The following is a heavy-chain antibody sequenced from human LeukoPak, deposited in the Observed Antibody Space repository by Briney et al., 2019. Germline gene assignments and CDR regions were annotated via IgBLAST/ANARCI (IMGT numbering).Heavy chain of an antibody. CDR1: GGSISSGGYY. D-gene: IGHD5-12*01. V-gene: IGHV4-30-2*01. Sequence: PSETLSLTCTVSGGSISSGGYYWSWIRQPPGKGLEWIGYIYHSGSTYYNPSLKSRVTISVDRSKNQFSLKLSSVTAEDTAVYYCARAHSGYDYHRFDYWGQGTLVTVSS. CDR3: ARAHSGYDYHRFDY. CDR2: IYHSGST. J-gene: IGHJ4*02.